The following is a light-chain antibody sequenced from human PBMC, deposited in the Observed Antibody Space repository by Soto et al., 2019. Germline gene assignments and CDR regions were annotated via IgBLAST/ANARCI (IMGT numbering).Light chain of an antibody. J-gene: IGLJ2*01. CDR2: DVS. CDR1: SSDVGGYNF. CDR3: SSYTSSNTVV. V-gene: IGLV2-14*03. Sequence: QSALTQPASVPGSPGQSITISCTGTSSDVGGYNFVSWYQHHPGTAPKLMIYDVSNRPSGVSNRFSSSKSGNTASLTISGLQPEDEADYYCSSYTSSNTVVFGGGTQLTVL.